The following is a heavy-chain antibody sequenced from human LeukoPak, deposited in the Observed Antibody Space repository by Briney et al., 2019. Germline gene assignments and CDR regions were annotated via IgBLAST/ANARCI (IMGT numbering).Heavy chain of an antibody. D-gene: IGHD2-15*01. CDR3: ARLISSPYCSGGSCYSAHNWFDP. J-gene: IGHJ5*02. Sequence: GESLKISCKGSGHSFTSYWIGWARQMPGKGLEWMGIIYPGDSDTRYSPSFQGQVTISADKSISTAYLQWSSLKASDTAMYYCARLISSPYCSGGSCYSAHNWFDPWGQGTLVTVSS. CDR1: GHSFTSYW. V-gene: IGHV5-51*01. CDR2: IYPGDSDT.